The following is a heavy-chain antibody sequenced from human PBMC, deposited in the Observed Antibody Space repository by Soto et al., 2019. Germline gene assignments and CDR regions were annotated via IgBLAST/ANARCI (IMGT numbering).Heavy chain of an antibody. Sequence: SETLSLTCTVSGGSISSYYGSWIRQPPGKGLEWIGYIYYSGSTNYNPSLKSRVTIAVDTSKNQFSLKLSSVTAADTAVYFRAGATGIAVAGGGFDYCGQGARVAVSS. V-gene: IGHV4-59*01. CDR2: IYYSGST. J-gene: IGHJ4*02. D-gene: IGHD6-19*01. CDR3: AGATGIAVAGGGFDY. CDR1: GGSISSYY.